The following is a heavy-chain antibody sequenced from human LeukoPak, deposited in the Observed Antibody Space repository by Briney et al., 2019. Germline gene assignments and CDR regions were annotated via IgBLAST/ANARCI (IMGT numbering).Heavy chain of an antibody. V-gene: IGHV3-53*01. CDR3: ARDYSGYTYGKNDAFDA. Sequence: GGSLRLSCAASGFTVSYIYMSWVRQAPGKGLEWVSVIYSGGSTYYADSVKGRFTISRDNSKDTLYLQMNSLRAEDTAVYYCARDYSGYTYGKNDAFDAWGQGTMVTVSS. CDR1: GFTVSYIY. CDR2: IYSGGST. J-gene: IGHJ3*01. D-gene: IGHD5-18*01.